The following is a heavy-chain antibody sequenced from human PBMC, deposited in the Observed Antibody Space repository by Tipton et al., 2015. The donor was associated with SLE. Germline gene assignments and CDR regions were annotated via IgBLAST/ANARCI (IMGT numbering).Heavy chain of an antibody. V-gene: IGHV4-39*07. J-gene: IGHJ4*02. Sequence: TLSLTCIVSGDSISGSTYYWGWNRQPPGKGLEWIGSISYGGRNYYNPSLKSLVTISEDTPKNQFSLKLTSVTAADTAVYYCVRDKRYFDSPVKYWGQGILVTVSS. CDR2: ISYGGRN. D-gene: IGHD3-9*01. CDR1: GDSISGSTYY. CDR3: VRDKRYFDSPVKY.